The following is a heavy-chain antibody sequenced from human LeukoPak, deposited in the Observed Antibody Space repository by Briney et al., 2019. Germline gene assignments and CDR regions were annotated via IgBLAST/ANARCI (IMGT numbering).Heavy chain of an antibody. Sequence: GGSLRLSCAVSGFTFSRYEMNWVRQAPGKGLEWVSYISSSGSTIYYADSVKGRFTISRDNAKNSLYLQMNSLRAEDTAVYYCVQESSSLLRSYFDYWGQGTLVTVSS. J-gene: IGHJ4*02. V-gene: IGHV3-48*03. D-gene: IGHD2-15*01. CDR3: VQESSSLLRSYFDY. CDR1: GFTFSRYE. CDR2: ISSSGSTI.